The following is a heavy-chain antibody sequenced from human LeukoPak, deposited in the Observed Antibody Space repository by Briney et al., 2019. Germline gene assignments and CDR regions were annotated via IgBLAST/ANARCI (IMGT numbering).Heavy chain of an antibody. CDR2: INHSGST. CDR1: GGSFSGYY. J-gene: IGHJ4*02. V-gene: IGHV4-34*01. Sequence: PSETLSLTCAVYGGSFSGYYWSWIRQPPGKGLEWIGEINHSGSTNYNPSLKSRVTISVDTSKNQFSLKLSSVTAADTAVYYCARLYKGWWFGETSAAPWDYWGQGTLVTVSS. CDR3: ARLYKGWWFGETSAAPWDY. D-gene: IGHD3-10*01.